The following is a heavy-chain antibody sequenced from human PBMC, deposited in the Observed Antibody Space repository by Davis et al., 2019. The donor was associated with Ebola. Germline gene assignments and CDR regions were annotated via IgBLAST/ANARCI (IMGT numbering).Heavy chain of an antibody. CDR1: GFTFSSYG. CDR2: ISGDGGST. J-gene: IGHJ4*02. Sequence: PGGSLRLSCAASGFTFSSYGMHWVRQAPGKGLEWVSLISGDGGSTYYADSVKGRFTISRDNSKNSLYLQMNSLRTEDTALYYCAKPYYDFWSGSNLDYWGQGTLVTVSS. D-gene: IGHD3-3*01. V-gene: IGHV3-43*02. CDR3: AKPYYDFWSGSNLDY.